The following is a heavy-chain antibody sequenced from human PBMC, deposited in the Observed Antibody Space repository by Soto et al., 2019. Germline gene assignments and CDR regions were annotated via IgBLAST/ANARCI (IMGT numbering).Heavy chain of an antibody. D-gene: IGHD3-22*01. CDR2: MNPNSGNT. CDR3: ARGKLYYYDGSGYYPDYYYYYGMDV. CDR1: GYTFTSYD. Sequence: ASVKVSCKASGYTFTSYDINWVRQATGQGLEWMGWMNPNSGNTGYAQKFQGRVTMTRNTSISTAYMELSSLRSEDTAVYYCARGKLYYYDGSGYYPDYYYYYGMDVWGQGTTVTVSS. V-gene: IGHV1-8*01. J-gene: IGHJ6*02.